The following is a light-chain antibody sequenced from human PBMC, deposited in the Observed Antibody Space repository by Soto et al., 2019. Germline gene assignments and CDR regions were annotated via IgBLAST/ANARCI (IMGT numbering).Light chain of an antibody. CDR3: QQSYSNPTWT. J-gene: IGKJ1*01. V-gene: IGKV1D-8*01. CDR1: QGISSY. CDR2: DSS. Sequence: VIWMTQSPSLLSASTGDRVTISCRMSQGISSYLAWYQQKPGKAPTLLVYDSSTLQSGVPSRFSGSGFGAEFNLTVSSLQPEDFATYYCQQSYSNPTWTFGQGTKV.